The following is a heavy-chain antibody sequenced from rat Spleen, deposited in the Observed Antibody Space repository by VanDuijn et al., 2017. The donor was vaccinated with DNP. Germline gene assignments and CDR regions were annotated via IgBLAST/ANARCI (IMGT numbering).Heavy chain of an antibody. D-gene: IGHD1-11*01. CDR3: ASLNDGRRDWFVH. V-gene: IGHV5S11*01. CDR2: TSFNGGNT. Sequence: EVQLVESGGGLVQPGRSVRLSCTASGFTFSDHHMAWVRQAPTKGLEWVASTSFNGGNTYYRESVKGRFTISRDNAKNTLYLQMDSLRSEETATYYCASLNDGRRDWFVHWGQGTLVTVSS. J-gene: IGHJ3*01. CDR1: GFTFSDHH.